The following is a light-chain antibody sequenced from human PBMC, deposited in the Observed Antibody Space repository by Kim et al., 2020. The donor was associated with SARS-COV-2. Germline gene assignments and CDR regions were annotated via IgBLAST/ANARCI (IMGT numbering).Light chain of an antibody. Sequence: ASVGDRVTITCRASQSSSSYLNWYQQKPGKAPKLLIYAASSLQSGVPSRFSGSGSGTDFTRTISSLQPEDFATYYCQQSYSTPITFGQGTRLEIK. J-gene: IGKJ5*01. CDR3: QQSYSTPIT. CDR1: QSSSSY. V-gene: IGKV1-39*01. CDR2: AAS.